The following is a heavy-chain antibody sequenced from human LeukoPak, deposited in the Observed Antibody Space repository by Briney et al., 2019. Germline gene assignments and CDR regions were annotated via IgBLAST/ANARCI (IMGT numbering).Heavy chain of an antibody. V-gene: IGHV4-34*01. CDR1: GGSSSGYY. CDR3: ARVVAIAAAGTDYFDY. J-gene: IGHJ4*02. D-gene: IGHD6-13*01. CDR2: INHSGST. Sequence: PSETLSLTCTVYGGSSSGYYWSWIRQPPGKGLEWIGEINHSGSTNYNPSLKSRVTISVDTSKNQFSLKLSSVTAADTAVYYCARVVAIAAAGTDYFDYWGQGTLVTVSS.